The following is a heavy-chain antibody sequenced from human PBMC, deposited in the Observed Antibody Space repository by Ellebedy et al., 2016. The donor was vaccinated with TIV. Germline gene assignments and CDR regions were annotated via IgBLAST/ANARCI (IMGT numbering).Heavy chain of an antibody. J-gene: IGHJ4*02. CDR1: GFTFSSYG. Sequence: GGSLRLXXAASGFTFSSYGMHWVRQAPGKGLEWVAVISYDGSNKYYADSVKGRFTISRDNSKNTLYLQMNSLRAEDTAVYYCARDFGWYVRTNVNDYWGQGTLVTVSS. D-gene: IGHD6-19*01. V-gene: IGHV3-30*03. CDR2: ISYDGSNK. CDR3: ARDFGWYVRTNVNDY.